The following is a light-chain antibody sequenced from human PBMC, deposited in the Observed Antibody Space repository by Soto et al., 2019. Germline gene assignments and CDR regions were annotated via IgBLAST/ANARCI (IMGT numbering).Light chain of an antibody. CDR3: QRSGSAPPYI. J-gene: IGKJ2*01. V-gene: IGKV3-20*01. CDR2: GAS. Sequence: EIVMTQSPGTLSLSPGERATISCRASQVIGSRYLAWYHQKSGQAPRLLIYGASSRATGIPDRFSGSGSGTDFTLTISRLEPEDFGVYYCQRSGSAPPYIFGAGTRLDIK. CDR1: QVIGSRY.